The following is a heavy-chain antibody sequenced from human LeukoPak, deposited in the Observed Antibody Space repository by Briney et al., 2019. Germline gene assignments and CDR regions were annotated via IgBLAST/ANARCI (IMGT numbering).Heavy chain of an antibody. CDR1: GGTFSSYA. D-gene: IGHD6-19*01. Sequence: ASVKVSCKASGGTFSSYAISWVRQAPGQGLEWMGGIIPIFGTANYAQKFQGRVTITADESTSTAYMELSSLRSEDTAVYYCARESQWLGGDAFDIWGQGTMVTVSS. J-gene: IGHJ3*02. CDR2: IIPIFGTA. CDR3: ARESQWLGGDAFDI. V-gene: IGHV1-69*13.